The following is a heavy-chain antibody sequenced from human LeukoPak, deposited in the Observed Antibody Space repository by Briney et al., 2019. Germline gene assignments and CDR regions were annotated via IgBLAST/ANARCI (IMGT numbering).Heavy chain of an antibody. D-gene: IGHD6-6*01. CDR2: ISWNSGSI. CDR1: GFIFDDYS. V-gene: IGHV3-9*01. CDR3: AKDRDYSSWGASVDY. Sequence: PGGSLRLSCAASGFIFDDYSMHWVRQAPGKGLVWVSRISWNSGSIAYADSVKGRFTIPRDNAKNSLYLQMNSLRAEDTALYYCAKDRDYSSWGASVDYWGQGTLVTVSS. J-gene: IGHJ4*02.